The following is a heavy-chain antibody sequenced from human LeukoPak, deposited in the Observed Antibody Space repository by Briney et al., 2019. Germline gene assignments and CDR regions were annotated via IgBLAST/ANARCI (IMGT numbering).Heavy chain of an antibody. CDR2: FYRGGNT. D-gene: IGHD2-15*01. CDR1: GFTFSSGH. CDR3: ATSKSATYDGLDL. Sequence: PGGSLRLSCAVSGFTFSSGHMHWVRQAPGQGLEWVATFYRGGNTYHADSVKGRLTVSRDNLKNTVSLQIDSLRAEDTAVYYCATSKSATYDGLDLWGQGTRVTVSS. V-gene: IGHV3-53*01. J-gene: IGHJ3*01.